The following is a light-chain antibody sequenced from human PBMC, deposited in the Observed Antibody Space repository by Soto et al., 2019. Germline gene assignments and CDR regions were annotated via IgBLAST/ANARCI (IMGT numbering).Light chain of an antibody. CDR1: QSFSSH. CDR2: DAS. J-gene: IGKJ5*01. Sequence: PGERATLSCRASQSFSSHLAWYQQKPGQAPRLLIYDASKRATGIPARFSGRGSGTDFSLTIISLEPEDFAVYYCQQRSNWPPVITFGQGTRLEIK. CDR3: QQRSNWPPVIT. V-gene: IGKV3-11*01.